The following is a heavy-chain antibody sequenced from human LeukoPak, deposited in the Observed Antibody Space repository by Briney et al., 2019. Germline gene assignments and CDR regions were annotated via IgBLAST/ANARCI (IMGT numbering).Heavy chain of an antibody. Sequence: SETLSLTCTVSGGSISSYYWSWIRQPPGKGREWIGYIYYSGTTNYNPSLKSRVTISVDTSKNQFSLKQSSVTAADTAVYYCARGVYIAAAQYGYWGQGTLVTVYS. CDR3: ARGVYIAAAQYGY. J-gene: IGHJ4*02. CDR1: GGSISSYY. V-gene: IGHV4-59*01. CDR2: IYYSGTT. D-gene: IGHD6-13*01.